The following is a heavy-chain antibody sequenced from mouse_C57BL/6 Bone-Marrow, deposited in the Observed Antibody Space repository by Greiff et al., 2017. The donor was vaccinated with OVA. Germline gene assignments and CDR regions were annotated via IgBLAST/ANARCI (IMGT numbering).Heavy chain of an antibody. CDR3: ARVGYYVYYAMDY. CDR1: GYTFTDYY. V-gene: IGHV1-26*01. Sequence: EVQLQQSGPELVKPGASVKISCKASGYTFTDYYMNWVKQSHGKSLEWIGDINPNNGGTSYNQKFKGKATLTVDKSSSTAYMELRSLTSEESAVYYCARVGYYVYYAMDYWGQGTSVTVSS. J-gene: IGHJ4*01. D-gene: IGHD2-3*01. CDR2: INPNNGGT.